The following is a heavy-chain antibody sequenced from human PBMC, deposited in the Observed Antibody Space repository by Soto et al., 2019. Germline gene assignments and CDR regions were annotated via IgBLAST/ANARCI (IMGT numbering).Heavy chain of an antibody. Sequence: PGGSLRLSCAASGFTFSSYAMSWVRQAPGKGLELDSVSSGSVGSTYYADSVEGRFTIYRDNSKNTLYLQLNSLRAEDSAIYFFATRGGRASQGGSMDVWGQGTTVTVSS. V-gene: IGHV3-23*01. CDR1: GFTFSSYA. D-gene: IGHD1-26*01. CDR2: SSGSVGST. J-gene: IGHJ6*02. CDR3: ATRGGRASQGGSMDV.